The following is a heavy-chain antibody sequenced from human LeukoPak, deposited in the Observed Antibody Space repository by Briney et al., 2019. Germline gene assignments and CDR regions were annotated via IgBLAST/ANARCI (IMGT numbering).Heavy chain of an antibody. V-gene: IGHV4-31*03. J-gene: IGHJ4*02. D-gene: IGHD2-2*01. Sequence: SETRSLTCTVSGGSISSGGYYWSWIRQHPGKGLEWIGYIYYSGSTYYNPSLKSRVTISVDTSKNQSSLKLSSVTAADTAVYYCARAAVAIVVVPAAIEFDYWGQGTLVTVSS. CDR2: IYYSGST. CDR3: ARAAVAIVVVPAAIEFDY. CDR1: GGSISSGGYY.